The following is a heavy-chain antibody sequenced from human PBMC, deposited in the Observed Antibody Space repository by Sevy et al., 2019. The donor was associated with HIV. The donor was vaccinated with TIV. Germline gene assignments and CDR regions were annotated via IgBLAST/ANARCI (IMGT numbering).Heavy chain of an antibody. V-gene: IGHV1-8*01. CDR2: MNPNSGNT. CDR1: GYTFTSYD. D-gene: IGHD3-3*01. Sequence: ASVKVSCKASGYTFTSYDINWVRQATGQGLEWMGWMNPNSGNTGYAQKFQGRVTMTRNTSISTAYMELSSLRSEDTAVYHCARLPYNFWSGYYNPYYYYGMDVWGQGTTVTVSS. J-gene: IGHJ6*02. CDR3: ARLPYNFWSGYYNPYYYYGMDV.